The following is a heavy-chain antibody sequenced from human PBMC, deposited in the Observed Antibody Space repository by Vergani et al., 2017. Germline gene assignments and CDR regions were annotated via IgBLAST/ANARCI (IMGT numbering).Heavy chain of an antibody. Sequence: QVQLVESGGGVVQPGRSLRLSCAASGFTFSSYGMHWVRQAPGKGLEWVAVISYDGSNKYYADSVKGRFTISRDNSKNTLYLQMNSLRAEDTAVYYCAKPNSSGLYYLDYWGQGTLVTVSS. CDR2: ISYDGSNK. J-gene: IGHJ4*02. CDR3: AKPNSSGLYYLDY. D-gene: IGHD3-22*01. CDR1: GFTFSSYG. V-gene: IGHV3-30*18.